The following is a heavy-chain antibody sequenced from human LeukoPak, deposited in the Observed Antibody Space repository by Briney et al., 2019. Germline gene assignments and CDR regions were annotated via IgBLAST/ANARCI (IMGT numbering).Heavy chain of an antibody. Sequence: GGSLKLSCAASGFTFSSYTMSGSRRAQGKGLEWFSAISGSGGSTYYADSVKGRFTISRDNSNNTLYLQMNSLRAEDTTVYYCAKSGYSYGYYFDYWGQGTLVTVSS. CDR3: AKSGYSYGYYFDY. J-gene: IGHJ4*02. CDR2: ISGSGGST. D-gene: IGHD5-18*01. V-gene: IGHV3-23*01. CDR1: GFTFSSYT.